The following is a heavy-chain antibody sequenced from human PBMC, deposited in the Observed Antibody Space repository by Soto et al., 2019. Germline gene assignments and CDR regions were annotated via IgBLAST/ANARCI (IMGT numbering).Heavy chain of an antibody. J-gene: IGHJ5*02. V-gene: IGHV1-3*01. D-gene: IGHD2-15*01. CDR3: ARVGGSYCSGGSCYLAWFDP. CDR1: GYTFTSYA. Sequence: ASVKVSCKASGYTFTSYAMHWVRQAPGQRLEWMGWINAGNGNTKYSQKFQGRVTITRDTSASTAYMELSSLRSEDTAVYYCARVGGSYCSGGSCYLAWFDPWGQGTLVTVSS. CDR2: INAGNGNT.